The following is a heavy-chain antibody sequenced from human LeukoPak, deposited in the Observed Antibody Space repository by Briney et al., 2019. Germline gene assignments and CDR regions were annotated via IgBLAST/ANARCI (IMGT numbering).Heavy chain of an antibody. CDR2: ISYSGST. J-gene: IGHJ4*02. Sequence: PSETLSLTCTVSGGSISSYYWSWIRQPPGKGLEWIGYISYSGSTNYNPSLKSRVTISVDTSKNQFSLKLSSVTAADTAVYYCARLGFNSGSHIDSWGQGTLVTVSS. D-gene: IGHD6-19*01. CDR3: ARLGFNSGSHIDS. CDR1: GGSISSYY. V-gene: IGHV4-59*08.